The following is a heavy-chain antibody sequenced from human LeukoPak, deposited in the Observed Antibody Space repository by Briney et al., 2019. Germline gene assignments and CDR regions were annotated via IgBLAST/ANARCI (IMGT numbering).Heavy chain of an antibody. J-gene: IGHJ4*02. V-gene: IGHV1-69*13. D-gene: IGHD2-2*01. Sequence: SVKVSCKASRGTFTSYAISWVRQAPGQGLEWMGRIIPIFGTANYAQKFQGRVTITADESTSTAYMALSSLGSEDTAVYYCARVISGGCSSTSCYDYWGQGTLVTVSS. CDR1: RGTFTSYA. CDR3: ARVISGGCSSTSCYDY. CDR2: IIPIFGTA.